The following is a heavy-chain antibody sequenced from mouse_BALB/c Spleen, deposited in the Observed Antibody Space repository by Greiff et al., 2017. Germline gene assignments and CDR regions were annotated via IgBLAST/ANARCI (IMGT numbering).Heavy chain of an antibody. CDR2: IWAGGST. D-gene: IGHD1-1*01. Sequence: VKLMESGPGPVAPSQSLSITCTVSGFSLTSYGVHWVRQPPGKGLEWLGVIWAGGSTNYNSALMSRLSISKDNSKSQVFLKMNSLQTDDTAMYYCARAVYYYGSSSYAMDYWGQGTSVTVSS. CDR1: GFSLTSYG. CDR3: ARAVYYYGSSSYAMDY. V-gene: IGHV2-9*02. J-gene: IGHJ4*01.